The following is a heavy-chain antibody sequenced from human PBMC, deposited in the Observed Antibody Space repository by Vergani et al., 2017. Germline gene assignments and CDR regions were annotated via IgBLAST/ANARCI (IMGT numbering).Heavy chain of an antibody. Sequence: QVQLQQWGAGLLKPSETLSLTCAVYGGSFSGYYWSWIRQPPGKGLEWIGEINHSGSTHYNPSLKTRVTISVDTSKNQFPLKLSSVTAADTAVYYCASDEYSYGRGGVYWGQGTLVTVSS. CDR1: GGSFSGYY. CDR2: INHSGST. V-gene: IGHV4-34*01. J-gene: IGHJ4*02. CDR3: ASDEYSYGRGGVY. D-gene: IGHD5-18*01.